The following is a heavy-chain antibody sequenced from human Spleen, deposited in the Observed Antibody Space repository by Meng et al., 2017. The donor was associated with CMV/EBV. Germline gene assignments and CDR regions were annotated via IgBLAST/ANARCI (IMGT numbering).Heavy chain of an antibody. CDR1: GGSISSSSYY. V-gene: IGHV4-39*07. D-gene: IGHD6-13*01. CDR3: AKELAASVGRAFVDYYYGMDV. CDR2: IYYSGST. Sequence: SETLSLTCTVSGGSISSSSYYWGWIRQPPGKGLEWIGSIYYSGSTYYNPSLKSRVTISVDTSKNQFSLKLSSVTAADTAVYYCAKELAASVGRAFVDYYYGMDVWGQGTTVTVSS. J-gene: IGHJ6*02.